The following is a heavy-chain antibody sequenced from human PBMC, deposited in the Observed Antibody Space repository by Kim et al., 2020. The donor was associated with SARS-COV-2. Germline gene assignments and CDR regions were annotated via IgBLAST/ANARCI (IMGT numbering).Heavy chain of an antibody. D-gene: IGHD4-17*01. CDR1: GFTFSSYA. V-gene: IGHV3-48*02. CDR2: ISTGSSTI. J-gene: IGHJ4*02. CDR3: ARDSGYGGNFDY. Sequence: GGSLRLSCAVSGFTFSSYAMSWVRQAPGKGLEWVSYISTGSSTIYYADSVKGRFTISRDSAKNSLFLQMNGLREEDTAVYYCARDSGYGGNFDYWGQGTLVTVSS.